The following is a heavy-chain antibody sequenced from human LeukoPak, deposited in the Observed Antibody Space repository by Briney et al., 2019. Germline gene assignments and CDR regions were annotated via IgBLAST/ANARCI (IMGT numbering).Heavy chain of an antibody. D-gene: IGHD6-13*01. V-gene: IGHV1-46*01. CDR2: INPSGGST. J-gene: IGHJ4*02. CDR1: GYTFTSFH. CDR3: ARGSIAAAATLLGY. Sequence: ASVKVSCKASGYTFTSFHMHWVRPAPGQGREWMGIINPSGGSTSYAQKFQGRVTMTRDMSTSTVYMELSSLRSEDTAVYYCARGSIAAAATLLGYWGQGTLVTVSS.